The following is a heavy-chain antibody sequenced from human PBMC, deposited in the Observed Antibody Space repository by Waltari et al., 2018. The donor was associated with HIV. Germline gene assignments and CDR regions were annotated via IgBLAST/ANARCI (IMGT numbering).Heavy chain of an antibody. CDR2: ISAGGVST. V-gene: IGHV3-23*01. Sequence: EVQLLESGGGLVQPGGSLRLSCAASGFTFSSYAMRWVRQAPGKGLGWVSAISAGGVSTYYADSVKGRFTISRDDSKNTVYLQMNSLRGEDTAVYYCARDLGGYWYFDLWGRGTLVTVSS. CDR3: ARDLGGYWYFDL. D-gene: IGHD3-16*01. J-gene: IGHJ2*01. CDR1: GFTFSSYA.